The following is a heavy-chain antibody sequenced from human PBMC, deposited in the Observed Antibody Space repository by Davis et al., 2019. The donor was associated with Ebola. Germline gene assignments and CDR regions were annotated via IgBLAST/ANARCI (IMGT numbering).Heavy chain of an antibody. Sequence: PGGSLRLSCAASGFTFSSYAMHWVRQAPGKGLEWVAVISYDSSNKYYADSVKGRFTISRDNSKNTLYLQMNSLTTEDTAVYYCARDGPAGDPAAIPSYYYYYYMDVWGKGTTVTVSS. J-gene: IGHJ6*03. CDR3: ARDGPAGDPAAIPSYYYYYYMDV. D-gene: IGHD2-2*01. CDR1: GFTFSSYA. CDR2: ISYDSSNK. V-gene: IGHV3-30-3*01.